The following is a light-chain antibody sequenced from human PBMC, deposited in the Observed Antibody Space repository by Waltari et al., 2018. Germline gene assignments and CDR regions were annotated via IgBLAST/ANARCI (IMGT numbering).Light chain of an antibody. V-gene: IGLV4-69*01. Sequence: QQPGKGPRCLMQVNSDGCHMKGDEIPDRFSGSSSGAVRYLAISRLQSEDEADYYCETGGHGTWVFGGGTKLTVL. CDR2: VNSDGCH. J-gene: IGLJ3*02. CDR3: ETGGHGTWV.